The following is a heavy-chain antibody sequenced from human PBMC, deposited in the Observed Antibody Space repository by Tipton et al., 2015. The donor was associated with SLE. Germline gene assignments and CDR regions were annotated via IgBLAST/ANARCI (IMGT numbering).Heavy chain of an antibody. D-gene: IGHD1-26*01. J-gene: IGHJ3*02. CDR3: ARDGALGSLDAFDI. CDR2: IYYSGST. CDR1: GGSISSYY. Sequence: GLVKPSETLSLTCTVSGGSISSYYWSWIRQPPGKGLEWIGYIYYSGSTNYNPSLKSRVTISVDTSKNQFSLKLSSVTAADTAVYYCARDGALGSLDAFDIWGQGTMVTVSS. V-gene: IGHV4-59*01.